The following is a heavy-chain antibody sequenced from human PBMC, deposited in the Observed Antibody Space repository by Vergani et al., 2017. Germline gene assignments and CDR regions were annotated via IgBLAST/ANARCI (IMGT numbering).Heavy chain of an antibody. Sequence: EVQLLESGGDLVQPGGSLRLSCAASGFTFIMHAMSWVRQAPGKGLEWVSYISSSGRTIYYADSVKGRFTISRDDSKNTVYLQINSLRAEDTAFYYCADLYGDDGFSPFWGQGTLVTVSS. CDR1: GFTFIMHA. CDR3: ADLYGDDGFSPF. D-gene: IGHD2-21*01. J-gene: IGHJ4*02. V-gene: IGHV3-23*01. CDR2: ISSSGRTI.